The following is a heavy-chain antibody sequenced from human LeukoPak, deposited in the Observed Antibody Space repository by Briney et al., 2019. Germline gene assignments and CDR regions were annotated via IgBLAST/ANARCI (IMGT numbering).Heavy chain of an antibody. Sequence: ASVKVSCKASGYTFTSYDINWVRQATGQGLEWMGWMNPNSGNTGYAQKFQGRVTMTRNTSISTAYMELSSLRSEDTAVYYCARGRCTGGVCWRRYYFDYRGQGTLVTVSS. CDR2: MNPNSGNT. J-gene: IGHJ4*02. V-gene: IGHV1-8*01. CDR1: GYTFTSYD. D-gene: IGHD2-8*02. CDR3: ARGRCTGGVCWRRYYFDY.